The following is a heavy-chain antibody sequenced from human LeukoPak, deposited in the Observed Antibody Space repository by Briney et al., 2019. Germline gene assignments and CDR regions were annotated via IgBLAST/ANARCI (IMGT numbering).Heavy chain of an antibody. CDR2: IKQDGSEK. D-gene: IGHD2-8*01. J-gene: IGHJ6*03. V-gene: IGHV3-7*01. Sequence: GGSLRLSCAASGFTFSTYWMSWVRQAPGKGLEWVANIKQDGSEKYYVDSVKGRFTISRDNAKNSLYLQMNSLRAEDTAVYYCARVPPYCTNGVCSSSYYYYMDVWGKGTTVTVSS. CDR1: GFTFSTYW. CDR3: ARVPPYCTNGVCSSSYYYYMDV.